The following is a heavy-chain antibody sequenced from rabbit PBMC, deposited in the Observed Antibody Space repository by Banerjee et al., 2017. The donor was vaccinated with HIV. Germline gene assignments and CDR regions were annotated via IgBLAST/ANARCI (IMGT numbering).Heavy chain of an antibody. Sequence: QEQLVESGGGLVQPEGSLTLTCTASGFSFSSAYDMCWVRQAPGKGLEWIGYISTGDGSTWYASWAKGRFTISKTSTTVTLQMTSLTAADTATYFCARDLPGSTGWNFNLWGQGTLVTVS. J-gene: IGHJ4*01. CDR3: ARDLPGSTGWNFNL. D-gene: IGHD7-1*01. V-gene: IGHV1S45*01. CDR1: GFSFSSAYD. CDR2: ISTGDGST.